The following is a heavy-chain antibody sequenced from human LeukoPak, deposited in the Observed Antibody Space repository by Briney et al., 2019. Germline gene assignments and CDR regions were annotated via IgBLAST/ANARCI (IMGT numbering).Heavy chain of an antibody. CDR2: INNSGGRT. CDR1: GFTFNNYA. D-gene: IGHD5-18*01. V-gene: IGHV3-23*01. Sequence: PGGSLRLSCAASGFTFNNYAMNWVRQAPGKGLEWVSAINNSGGRTYYADSVKGRFTISRDNSKNTLYLQMNSLRAEDTAVYYCAKPYSHGSTWGQGTLVTVSS. CDR3: AKPYSHGST. J-gene: IGHJ5*02.